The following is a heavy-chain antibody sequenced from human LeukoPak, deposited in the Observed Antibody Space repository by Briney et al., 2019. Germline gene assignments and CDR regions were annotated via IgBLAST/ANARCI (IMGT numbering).Heavy chain of an antibody. Sequence: AGGSLRLSCAASGFIFSSYDMHWVRQATGKGLEWVSAIGTAGDTYYPGSVKGRFTISRENAKSSLYLQMNSLRAGDTAVYYCARGGFYDGSGSYFDYWGQGTLVTVFS. CDR3: ARGGFYDGSGSYFDY. CDR2: IGTAGDT. V-gene: IGHV3-13*01. D-gene: IGHD3-10*01. J-gene: IGHJ4*02. CDR1: GFIFSSYD.